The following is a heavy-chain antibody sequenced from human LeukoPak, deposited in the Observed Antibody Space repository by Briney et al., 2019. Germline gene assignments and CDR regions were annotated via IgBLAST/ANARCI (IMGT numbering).Heavy chain of an antibody. CDR1: GLTFDDYA. Sequence: PGGSLRLSCAASGLTFDDYAMHWVRQAPGKGLEWVSGISWNSGSIGYADSVKGRFTISRDNAKNSLYLQMNSLRAEDTALYYCAKDMLSRQPYGGNPLAGAFDIWGQGTMVTVSS. V-gene: IGHV3-9*01. CDR3: AKDMLSRQPYGGNPLAGAFDI. D-gene: IGHD4-23*01. CDR2: ISWNSGSI. J-gene: IGHJ3*02.